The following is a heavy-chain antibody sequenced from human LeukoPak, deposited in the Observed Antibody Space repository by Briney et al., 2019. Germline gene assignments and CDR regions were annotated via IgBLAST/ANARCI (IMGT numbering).Heavy chain of an antibody. J-gene: IGHJ6*03. CDR3: ARIQLGYCSSTSQSGPRGEWCYYYYMDV. CDR2: IYYSGST. D-gene: IGHD2-2*01. Sequence: PSETLSLTCTVSGGSISSGDYYWSWIRQPPGKGLEWIGYIYYSGSTYYNPSLKSRVTISVDTSKNQFSLKLSSVTAADTAVYYCARIQLGYCSSTSQSGPRGEWCYYYYMDVWGKGTTVTVSS. V-gene: IGHV4-30-4*01. CDR1: GGSISSGDYY.